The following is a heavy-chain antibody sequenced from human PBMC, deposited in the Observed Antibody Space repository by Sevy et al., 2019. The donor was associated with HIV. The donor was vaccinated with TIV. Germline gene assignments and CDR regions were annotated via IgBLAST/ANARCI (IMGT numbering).Heavy chain of an antibody. J-gene: IGHJ6*02. CDR3: VRQRGDTVVLPDVLPDYGMDV. CDR1: GFTFSNHA. CDR2: IRSDGSHE. D-gene: IGHD2-2*01. Sequence: GGSLRLSCAASGFTFSNHAMHWVRQSPGKGLEWVAFIRSDGSHEYYADSVKGRFTISRDNSKNTVYLQMNSLRAEDTAVYYCVRQRGDTVVLPDVLPDYGMDVWGQGTTVTVSS. V-gene: IGHV3-30*02.